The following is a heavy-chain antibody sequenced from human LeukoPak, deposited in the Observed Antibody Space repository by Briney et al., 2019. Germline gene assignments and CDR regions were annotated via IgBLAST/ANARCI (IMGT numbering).Heavy chain of an antibody. Sequence: ASVRVSCKASGYTFTTYDINWVRQATGQGLEWVGWMNPGKGDTGYAPRFQGRVTITRDTSISTVYMELSSLTYEDTAVYYCARGGDDYDSSEFPLMLYWGQGTLVAVSS. V-gene: IGHV1-8*03. J-gene: IGHJ4*02. D-gene: IGHD3-22*01. CDR3: ARGGDDYDSSEFPLMLY. CDR2: MNPGKGDT. CDR1: GYTFTTYD.